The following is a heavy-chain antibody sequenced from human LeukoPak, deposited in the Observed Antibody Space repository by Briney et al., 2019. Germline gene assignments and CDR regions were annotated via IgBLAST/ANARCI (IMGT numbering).Heavy chain of an antibody. Sequence: ASVKVSCKASGYTFTGYYMHWVRQAPGQGLELMGWINPNSGGTNYAQKFQGRVTMTRDTSISTAYMELSRLRSDDTAVYYCATISGELLSTTVTTWVAIDYWGQGTLVTVSS. J-gene: IGHJ4*02. CDR3: ATISGELLSTTVTTWVAIDY. D-gene: IGHD4-17*01. CDR1: GYTFTGYY. CDR2: INPNSGGT. V-gene: IGHV1-2*02.